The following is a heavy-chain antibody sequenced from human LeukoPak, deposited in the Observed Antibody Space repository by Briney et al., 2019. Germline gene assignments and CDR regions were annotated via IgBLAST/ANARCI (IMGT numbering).Heavy chain of an antibody. Sequence: GGSLRLSCAASGFTFSSYAMSWVRQAPGKGLDWVSVISGSGGSTYYADSVKGRFTISRDNSKNTLYLQMNSLRAEDKAVYYCAKGLVDGGNSYFDYWGQGTLVTVSS. CDR3: AKGLVDGGNSYFDY. J-gene: IGHJ4*02. D-gene: IGHD4-23*01. CDR1: GFTFSSYA. CDR2: ISGSGGST. V-gene: IGHV3-23*01.